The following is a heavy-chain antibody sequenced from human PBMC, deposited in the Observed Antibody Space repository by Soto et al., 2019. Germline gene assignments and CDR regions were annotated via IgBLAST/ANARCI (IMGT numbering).Heavy chain of an antibody. Sequence: GGSLRLSCVASGFTFSNFAMAWVRQAPGKGLEWVSAISGSGGDTFYADSVKGRFTISRDNSKNTLYLQMNSLRAEDTAVYYCARDTSGWFDPWGQGTLVTVS. CDR1: GFTFSNFA. CDR2: ISGSGGDT. V-gene: IGHV3-23*01. J-gene: IGHJ5*02. CDR3: ARDTSGWFDP.